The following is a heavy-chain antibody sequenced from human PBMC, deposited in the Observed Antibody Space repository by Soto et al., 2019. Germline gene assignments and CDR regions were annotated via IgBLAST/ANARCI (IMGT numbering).Heavy chain of an antibody. Sequence: QVQLVQSGAEVKKPGSSVKVSCKASGGTFSSYAISWVRQAPGQGLEWMGGIIPIFGTANYAQKFQGRVTIAADESTSTAYMELSSLRSEDTAVYYCARGNWGSSCWSHYYYYGMDVWGQGTTVTVSS. V-gene: IGHV1-69*01. J-gene: IGHJ6*02. CDR2: IIPIFGTA. CDR1: GGTFSSYA. CDR3: ARGNWGSSCWSHYYYYGMDV. D-gene: IGHD6-13*01.